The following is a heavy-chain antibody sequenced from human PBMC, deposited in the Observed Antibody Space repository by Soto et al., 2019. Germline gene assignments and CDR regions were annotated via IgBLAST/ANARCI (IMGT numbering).Heavy chain of an antibody. J-gene: IGHJ4*02. CDR2: IYRTGST. V-gene: IGHV4-4*02. Sequence: QVQLQESGPGLVKPSGTLSLTCAVSGGSFTSNNWWTWVRQPPGQGLEWIGEIYRTGSTNYNPSLKSRVAISLDKSENQFSLKVASMTAADTAVYSCASRDPGNSVDYWGRGTLVTVSS. D-gene: IGHD5-12*01. CDR1: GGSFTSNNW. CDR3: ASRDPGNSVDY.